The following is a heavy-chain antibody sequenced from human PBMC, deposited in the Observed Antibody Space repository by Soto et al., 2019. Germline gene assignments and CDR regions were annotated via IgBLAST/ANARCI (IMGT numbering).Heavy chain of an antibody. D-gene: IGHD3-16*01. V-gene: IGHV1-2*04. CDR2: INPKSGGA. CDR3: ARDYYDGSASYGIEF. CDR1: GYTFTGYY. Sequence: QVHLVHSGAEVKKPGASVKVSCKSSGYTFTGYYIHWVRQAPGQGLEWMGWINPKSGGANIAQNFQGCVTKTRDTSISTTYMELSNLRSNDTAVYYCARDYYDGSASYGIEFWGQGTMVTVAS. J-gene: IGHJ3*01.